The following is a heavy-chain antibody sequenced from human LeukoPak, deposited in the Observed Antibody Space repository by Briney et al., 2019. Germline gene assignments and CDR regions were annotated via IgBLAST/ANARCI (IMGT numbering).Heavy chain of an antibody. CDR2: ISSSSSTI. V-gene: IGHV3-48*04. CDR3: ASHRESDF. D-gene: IGHD3-10*01. J-gene: IGHJ4*02. CDR1: GLTFSRYS. Sequence: GGSLRLSCAVSGLTFSRYSMNWVRQAPGKRLEWVSYISSSSSTIFYADSVKGRFTISRDNAKKSLYLQINSLRAGNRAVYYCASHRESDFWAQGTVVTVSS.